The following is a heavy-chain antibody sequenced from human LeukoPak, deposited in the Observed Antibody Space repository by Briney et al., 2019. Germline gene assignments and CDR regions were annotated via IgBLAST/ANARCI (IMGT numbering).Heavy chain of an antibody. Sequence: GASVKVSCKASGYTFTSYAMNWVRQAPGQGLEWMGWINTNTGNPTYAQGFTGRFVFSLDTSVSTAYLQISSLKAEDTAVYYCARDEREYPLYYYGMDVWGQGTTVTVSS. CDR2: INTNTGNP. CDR1: GYTFTSYA. V-gene: IGHV7-4-1*02. CDR3: ARDEREYPLYYYGMDV. J-gene: IGHJ6*02. D-gene: IGHD2-2*01.